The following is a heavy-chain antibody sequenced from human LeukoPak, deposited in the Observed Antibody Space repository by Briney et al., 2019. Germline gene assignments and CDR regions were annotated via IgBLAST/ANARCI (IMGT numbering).Heavy chain of an antibody. CDR2: IYSGGST. CDR3: ARVPAAHFDY. J-gene: IGHJ4*02. V-gene: IGHV3-53*01. CDR1: GFTVSSNY. D-gene: IGHD2-15*01. Sequence: PGGSLRLSCAASGFTVSSNYMSWVRQAPGKGLEWVSVIYSGGSTYYADSVNGRFTISRDNSKNTLYLQMNSLRAEDTAVYYCARVPAAHFDYWGQGTLVTVSS.